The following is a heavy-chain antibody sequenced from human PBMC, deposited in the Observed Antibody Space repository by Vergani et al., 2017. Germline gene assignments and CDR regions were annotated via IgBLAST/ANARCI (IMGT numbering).Heavy chain of an antibody. CDR1: GGSISSRSYY. V-gene: IGHV4-39*07. J-gene: IGHJ4*02. CDR2: IYYSGST. CDR3: ARVGMATTVVY. D-gene: IGHD5-24*01. Sequence: QLQLQESGPGLVQPSETLSLPRTVSGGSISSRSYYWGWIRQPPGKGLEWIGSIYYSGSTYYNPSLKSRVTISVDTSKNQFSLKLSAVTAADTAVYYCARVGMATTVVYWGQGTLVTVSS.